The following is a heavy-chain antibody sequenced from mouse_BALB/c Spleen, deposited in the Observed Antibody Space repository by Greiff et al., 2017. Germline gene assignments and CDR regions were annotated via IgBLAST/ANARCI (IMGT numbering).Heavy chain of an antibody. CDR2: INSNGGST. V-gene: IGHV5-6-3*01. Sequence: EVKLMESGGGLVQPGGSLKLSCAASGFTFSSYGMSWVRQTPDKRLELVATINSNGGSTYYPDSVKGRFTISRDNAKNTLYLQMSSLKSEDTAMYYCARRGVLRKMGYWYFDVWGAGTTVTVSS. D-gene: IGHD1-1*01. J-gene: IGHJ1*01. CDR1: GFTFSSYG. CDR3: ARRGVLRKMGYWYFDV.